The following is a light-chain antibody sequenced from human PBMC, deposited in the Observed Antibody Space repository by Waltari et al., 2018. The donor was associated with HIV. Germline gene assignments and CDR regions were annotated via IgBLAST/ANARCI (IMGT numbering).Light chain of an antibody. CDR2: DNS. Sequence: SYVLTQPPSVSVAPGQTARITCGGNNIGSKSVHWYQQKPGQAPVLVVYDNSDRPSGIPERFSGSNSGKTATLTISRVEAGDEADFHCQVWDSSSDHVVFGGGTKLTVL. J-gene: IGLJ2*01. CDR1: NIGSKS. V-gene: IGLV3-21*02. CDR3: QVWDSSSDHVV.